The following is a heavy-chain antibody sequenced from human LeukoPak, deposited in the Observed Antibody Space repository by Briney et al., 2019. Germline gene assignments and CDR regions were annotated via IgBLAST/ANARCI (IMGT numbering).Heavy chain of an antibody. CDR2: ISAYNGNT. J-gene: IGHJ5*02. Sequence: GASVKVSCKASGYTFTSYGISWVRQAPGQGLEWMGWISAYNGNTNYAQKLQGRVTMTTDTSTSTAYMELRSLRSDNTAVCYCARGIGSSSFNWFDPWGQGTLVTVSS. CDR3: ARGIGSSSFNWFDP. D-gene: IGHD6-13*01. V-gene: IGHV1-18*01. CDR1: GYTFTSYG.